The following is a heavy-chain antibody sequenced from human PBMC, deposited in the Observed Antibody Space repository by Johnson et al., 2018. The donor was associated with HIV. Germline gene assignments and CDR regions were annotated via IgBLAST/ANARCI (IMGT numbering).Heavy chain of an antibody. CDR3: AKFGRIPRELEDAFDI. CDR1: GFTVSSNY. Sequence: VQLVESGGGLIQPGGSLRLSCAASGFTVSSNYMSWVRQAPVKGLEWVSVIYSGGSTYYADSVKGRFTISRDNSKNTLYLQMNSLRADDTAVYYCAKFGRIPRELEDAFDIWGQGTMVTVSS. V-gene: IGHV3-53*01. J-gene: IGHJ3*02. D-gene: IGHD1-26*01. CDR2: IYSGGST.